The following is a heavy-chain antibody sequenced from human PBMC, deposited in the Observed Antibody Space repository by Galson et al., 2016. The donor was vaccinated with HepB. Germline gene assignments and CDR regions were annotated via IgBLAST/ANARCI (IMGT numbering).Heavy chain of an antibody. CDR1: GFTFSGSS. J-gene: IGHJ5*02. D-gene: IGHD2-21*02. CDR3: AKGGDYDA. V-gene: IGHV3-23*01. Sequence: SLRLSCAASGFTFSGSSMSWVRQAPGKGQEWVSAIVPGGDSTYYTDSVRARFIVSRDNSKNTLYLQMNSLRADDTAVYYCAKGGDYDAWGQGTLVIVSS. CDR2: IVPGGDST.